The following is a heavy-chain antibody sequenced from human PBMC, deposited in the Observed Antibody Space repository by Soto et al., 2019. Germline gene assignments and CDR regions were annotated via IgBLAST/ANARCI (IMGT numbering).Heavy chain of an antibody. CDR2: TYYRSKWYN. CDR1: GDSVSSNSAA. J-gene: IGHJ5*02. D-gene: IGHD3-10*01. Sequence: SQTLSLTCAISGDSVSSNSAAWNWIRQSPSRGLEWLGRTYYRSKWYNDYAVSVKSRITINPDTSKNQFSLQLNSVTPEDTAVYYCARDNKFYGSGSYYLGFDPWGQGTLVTVSS. CDR3: ARDNKFYGSGSYYLGFDP. V-gene: IGHV6-1*01.